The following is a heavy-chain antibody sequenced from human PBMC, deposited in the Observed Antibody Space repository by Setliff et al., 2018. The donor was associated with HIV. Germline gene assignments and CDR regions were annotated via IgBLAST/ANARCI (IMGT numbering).Heavy chain of an antibody. CDR2: IYTGGRT. CDR1: DDSISSNY. CDR3: ARDRMPMASWVPDK. V-gene: IGHV4-4*07. Sequence: PSEPLSLTCTVSDDSISSNYWSWIRQSVGKGLEWVGRIYTGGRTNYNPSLKGRVTMSVDTSKNQFSLNLSSVTAADTAVYYCARDRMPMASWVPDKWGQGTLVTVSS. J-gene: IGHJ4*02. D-gene: IGHD2-2*01.